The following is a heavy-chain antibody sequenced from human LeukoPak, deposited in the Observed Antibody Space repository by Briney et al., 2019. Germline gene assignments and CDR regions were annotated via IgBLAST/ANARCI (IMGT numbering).Heavy chain of an antibody. CDR3: ARDNSYSSSSPFDY. Sequence: GGSLRLSCAASGFTFRNYGMYWVRQAPGKGLEWVAIIWYDGSNKYYTDSAKGRFTISRDNSKNTLYLQMNSLRAEDTTLYYCARDNSYSSSSPFDYWGQGTLVTVSS. D-gene: IGHD6-6*01. CDR2: IWYDGSNK. CDR1: GFTFRNYG. V-gene: IGHV3-30*02. J-gene: IGHJ4*02.